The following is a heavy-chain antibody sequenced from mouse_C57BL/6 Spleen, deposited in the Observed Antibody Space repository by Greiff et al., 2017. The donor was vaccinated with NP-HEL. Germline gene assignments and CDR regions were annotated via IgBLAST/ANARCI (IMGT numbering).Heavy chain of an antibody. Sequence: EVKLVESGGGLVKPGGSLKLSCAASGFTFSSYAMSWVRQTPEKRLEWVATISDGGSYTYYPDNVKGRFTISRDNAKNNLYLQMSHLKSEDTAMYYCARKGSGTVFDYWGQGTTLTVSS. V-gene: IGHV5-4*03. CDR2: ISDGGSYT. J-gene: IGHJ2*01. D-gene: IGHD4-1*01. CDR1: GFTFSSYA. CDR3: ARKGSGTVFDY.